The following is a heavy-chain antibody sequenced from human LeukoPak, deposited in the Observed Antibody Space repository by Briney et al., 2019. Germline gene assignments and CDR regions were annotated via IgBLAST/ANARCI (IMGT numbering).Heavy chain of an antibody. J-gene: IGHJ4*02. V-gene: IGHV3-11*01. CDR1: GFTFSDYY. CDR2: ISSSGSTI. Sequence: PGGSLRLSCAASGFTFSDYYMSWIRQAPGKGLEWVSYISSSGSTIYYADSVKGRFTISRDNAKNSLYLQMNSLRAEDTAVYYCATSPYGDYVRRDHWGQGTLVTVSS. D-gene: IGHD4-17*01. CDR3: ATSPYGDYVRRDH.